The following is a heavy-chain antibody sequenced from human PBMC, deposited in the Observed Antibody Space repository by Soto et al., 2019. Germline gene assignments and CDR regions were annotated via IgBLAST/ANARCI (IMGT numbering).Heavy chain of an antibody. D-gene: IGHD6-19*01. Sequence: QVQLQQWGAGLLKPSETLSLTCAVYGGSFSGYYWSWIRQPPGKGLEWIGDINHSGSTNYNPSLKSRVTISVDTSKNQFSLKLSSVTAADTAVYYCARAIPGGYSSGWGFQHWGQGTLVTVSS. CDR3: ARAIPGGYSSGWGFQH. CDR2: INHSGST. CDR1: GGSFSGYY. J-gene: IGHJ1*01. V-gene: IGHV4-34*01.